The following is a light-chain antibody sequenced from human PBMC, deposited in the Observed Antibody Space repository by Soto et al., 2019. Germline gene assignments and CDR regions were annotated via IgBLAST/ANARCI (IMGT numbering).Light chain of an antibody. J-gene: IGLJ1*01. CDR3: CSYAGSYTFDV. CDR1: NSDVGGYNY. Sequence: QLVLTQPRSVSGSPGQSVTISCTGTNSDVGGYNYVSWYQQHPGKAPKLMIYDVIKRPSGVPDRFSGSKSGNTASLTISVLQAEDEADYYCCSYAGSYTFDVFGTGTKLTVL. V-gene: IGLV2-11*01. CDR2: DVI.